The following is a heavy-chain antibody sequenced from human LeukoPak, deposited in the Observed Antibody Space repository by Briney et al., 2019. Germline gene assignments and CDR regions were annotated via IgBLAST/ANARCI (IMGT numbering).Heavy chain of an antibody. CDR2: IYYSGST. D-gene: IGHD2-15*01. CDR3: ARGGSGNNCFDP. V-gene: IGHV4-39*01. CDR1: GGSISSSSYY. Sequence: PSETLSLTCTVSGGSISSSSYYWGWVRQPPGEGLEWVGSIYYSGSTYYHPSLKSRVTLSIDTSKNQFSLKLSSVPAADTAVYFRARGGSGNNCFDPWGQGTLVTVSP. J-gene: IGHJ5*02.